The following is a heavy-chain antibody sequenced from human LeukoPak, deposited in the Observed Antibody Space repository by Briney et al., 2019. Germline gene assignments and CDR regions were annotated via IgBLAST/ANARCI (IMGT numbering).Heavy chain of an antibody. V-gene: IGHV4-39*01. J-gene: IGHJ6*02. Sequence: PSETLSLTCTVSGGSISSSSYYWGWIRQPPGKGLEWIGSIYYSGSTYYNPSLKSRVTISVDTSKNQFSLKLSSVTAADTAVYYCARHKTLYYYYYGMDVWGQGTTVTVSS. CDR2: IYYSGST. CDR3: ARHKTLYYYYYGMDV. CDR1: GGSISSSSYY.